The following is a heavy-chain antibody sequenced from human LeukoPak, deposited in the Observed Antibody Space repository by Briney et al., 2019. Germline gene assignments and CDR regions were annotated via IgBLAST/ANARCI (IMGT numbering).Heavy chain of an antibody. J-gene: IGHJ4*02. CDR1: GFTFSSYS. CDR3: ATGTGYYDSSTNRY. D-gene: IGHD3-22*01. V-gene: IGHV3-48*04. Sequence: PGGSLRLSCAASGFTFSSYSMNWVRQAPGKGLEWVSYISSSSSTIYYADSVKGRFTISRDNAKNSLYLQMNSLRAEDTAVYYCATGTGYYDSSTNRYWGQGTLVTVSS. CDR2: ISSSSSTI.